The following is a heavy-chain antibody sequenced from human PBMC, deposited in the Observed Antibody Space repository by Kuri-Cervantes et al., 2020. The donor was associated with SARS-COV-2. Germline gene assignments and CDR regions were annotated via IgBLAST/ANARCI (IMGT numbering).Heavy chain of an antibody. Sequence: GGSLRLSCKGSGYSFTNFGISWVRQMPGKGLEWMGNIDPRDSYTNYSPSFQGHVTISADKSISTAYLQWSSLRASDTAVYFCARHAPPTGIVVVPAATRMGRLPWFDPWGQGTLVTVSS. D-gene: IGHD2-2*01. CDR1: GYSFTNFG. J-gene: IGHJ5*02. CDR3: ARHAPPTGIVVVPAATRMGRLPWFDP. CDR2: IDPRDSYT. V-gene: IGHV5-10-1*01.